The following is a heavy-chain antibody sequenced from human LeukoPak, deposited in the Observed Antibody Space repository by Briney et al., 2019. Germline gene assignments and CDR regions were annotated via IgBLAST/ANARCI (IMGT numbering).Heavy chain of an antibody. Sequence: GGSLRLSCAASGFTFSSYAMHWVRQAPGKGLEWVAVISYDGSNKYYADSVKGRFTISRDNSKNTLYLQMNSLRAEDTAVYYCAKSHYSNYLDYFDYWGQGTLVTVSS. D-gene: IGHD4-11*01. CDR1: GFTFSSYA. CDR3: AKSHYSNYLDYFDY. CDR2: ISYDGSNK. J-gene: IGHJ4*02. V-gene: IGHV3-30-3*02.